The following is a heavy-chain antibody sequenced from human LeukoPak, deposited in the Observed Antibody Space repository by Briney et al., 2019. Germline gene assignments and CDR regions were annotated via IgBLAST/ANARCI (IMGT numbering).Heavy chain of an antibody. Sequence: GGSLRLSCAASGFTFSNAWMSWVRQAPGKGLEWVGRIKSKTDGGTTDYAVSVKGRFTISRDDSKSTLYLEMNSLKTEDTAVYYCTAGNGRYTGSKWGYWSIDYWGQGTPVTVSS. J-gene: IGHJ4*02. CDR3: TAGNGRYTGSKWGYWSIDY. CDR2: IKSKTDGGTT. V-gene: IGHV3-15*01. D-gene: IGHD1-26*01. CDR1: GFTFSNAW.